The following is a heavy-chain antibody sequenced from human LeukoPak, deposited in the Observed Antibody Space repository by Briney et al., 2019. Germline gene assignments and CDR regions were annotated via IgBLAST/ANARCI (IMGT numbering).Heavy chain of an antibody. D-gene: IGHD2-15*01. CDR1: GFSLNTSGMR. CDR2: IDWDDGK. CDR3: ARMGYCSGGSCYSHYYYYMDV. J-gene: IGHJ6*03. V-gene: IGHV2-70*04. Sequence: SGPTLVNPTQTLTLTCTFSGFSLNTSGMRVSWIRQPPGKALEWLARIDWDDGKFYSTSLKTRLTISKDTSKNQVVLTMTNMDPVGAATYYCARMGYCSGGSCYSHYYYYMDVWGKGTTVTVSS.